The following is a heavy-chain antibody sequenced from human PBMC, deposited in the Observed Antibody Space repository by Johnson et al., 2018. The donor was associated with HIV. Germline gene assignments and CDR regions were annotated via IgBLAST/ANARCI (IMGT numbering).Heavy chain of an antibody. CDR1: GFTFSSYA. J-gene: IGHJ3*02. CDR3: ARERRNTRGAFDM. Sequence: EVQLVESGGGVVRPGGSLRLSCAASGFTFSSYAMHWVRQAPGKGLEWVSYISSSGSTIYYADSVKGRFTISRDNAKNSLYLQMNSLRAGDTAVYYCARERRNTRGAFDMWGQGTMVIVSS. CDR2: ISSSGSTI. V-gene: IGHV3-48*04. D-gene: IGHD2-2*02.